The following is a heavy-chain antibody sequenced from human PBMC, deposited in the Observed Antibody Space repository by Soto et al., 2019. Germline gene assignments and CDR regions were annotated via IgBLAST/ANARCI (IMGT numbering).Heavy chain of an antibody. CDR3: VRYCGTTKCTFDY. CDR2: IYYSGNT. J-gene: IGHJ4*02. V-gene: IGHV4-30-4*01. CDR1: GGSISSGGSY. D-gene: IGHD2-2*01. Sequence: SETLSLTCTVYGGSISSGGSYWGWIRQPPGKGLEWIGYIYYSGNTYFNPSLKSRVTLSVDTSKNQFSLNLSSVTAADTAVYYCVRYCGTTKCTFDYWGQGTLVTVSS.